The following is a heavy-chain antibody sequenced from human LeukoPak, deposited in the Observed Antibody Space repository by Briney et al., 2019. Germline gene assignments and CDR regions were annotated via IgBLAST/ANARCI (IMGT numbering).Heavy chain of an antibody. V-gene: IGHV3-30*02. D-gene: IGHD3-10*01. Sequence: GGSLRLSCAASGFTFSSYGMHWVRQAPGKGLEGGAFIRYDGSNKYYADSVKGRFTISRDNSKNTLYLQMNSLRAEDTAVYYCARRESITMATGDYWGQGTLVTVSS. J-gene: IGHJ4*02. CDR3: ARRESITMATGDY. CDR2: IRYDGSNK. CDR1: GFTFSSYG.